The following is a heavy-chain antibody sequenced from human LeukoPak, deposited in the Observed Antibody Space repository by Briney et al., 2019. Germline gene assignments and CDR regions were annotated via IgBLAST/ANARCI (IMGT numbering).Heavy chain of an antibody. D-gene: IGHD1-26*01. J-gene: IGHJ5*02. CDR1: GDSISSYY. CDR2: IYTSGST. CDR3: ARDPLVGATLFDP. V-gene: IGHV4-4*07. Sequence: SETLSLTCTVSGDSISSYYWSWIRQPAGKGLEWIGRIYTSGSTNYNPSLKSRVTISVDTSKNQFSLKLSSVTAADTAVYYCARDPLVGATLFDPWGQGTLVTVSS.